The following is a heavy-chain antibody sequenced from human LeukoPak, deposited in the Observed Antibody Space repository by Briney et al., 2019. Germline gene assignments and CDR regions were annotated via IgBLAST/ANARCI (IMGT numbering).Heavy chain of an antibody. CDR2: INGDGSST. Sequence: GGSLRLSCAASGFTLSSYWMHWVRQAPGKGLVWVSRINGDGSSTNYTDSVKGRFTISRDNSKNTLYLQMNSLRAEDTAVYYCAHNDFWSGYYERPADYWGQGTLVTVSS. J-gene: IGHJ4*02. V-gene: IGHV3-74*01. CDR3: AHNDFWSGYYERPADY. D-gene: IGHD3-3*01. CDR1: GFTLSSYW.